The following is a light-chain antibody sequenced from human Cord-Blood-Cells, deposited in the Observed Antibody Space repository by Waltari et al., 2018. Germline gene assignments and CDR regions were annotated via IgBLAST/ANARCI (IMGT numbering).Light chain of an antibody. V-gene: IGLV2-14*01. CDR2: DVS. CDR1: SSDVGGYNY. CDR3: SSYTSSSTWV. J-gene: IGLJ3*02. Sequence: QSALTQSAAVSGSPGQSSTISRTGTSSDVGGYNYVSWYQQHPGTAPNLMIYDVSKRPSGVSNRFSGSKSGNTASLTISGLQAEDEADYYCSSYTSSSTWVFGGGTKLTVL.